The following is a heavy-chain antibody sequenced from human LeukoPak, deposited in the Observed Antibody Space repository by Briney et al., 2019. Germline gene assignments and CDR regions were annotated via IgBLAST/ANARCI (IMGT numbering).Heavy chain of an antibody. CDR3: SYLLDPKGLFDP. Sequence: SETLSLTCTVSGGSISSSSYYWGWIRPPPGKGLEWIASIYYSGGTYYNPSLKRRVTISVNTSTNQFSLKLSSVTAAHTAVYYLSYLLDPKGLFDPWGRGTLVTVSS. J-gene: IGHJ5*02. CDR1: GGSISSSSYY. V-gene: IGHV4-39*01. CDR2: IYYSGGT. D-gene: IGHD3/OR15-3a*01.